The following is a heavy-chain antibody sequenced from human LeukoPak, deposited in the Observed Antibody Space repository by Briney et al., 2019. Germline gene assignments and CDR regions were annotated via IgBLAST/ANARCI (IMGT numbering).Heavy chain of an antibody. J-gene: IGHJ4*02. CDR2: ISAYNGNT. V-gene: IGHV1-18*04. D-gene: IGHD3-16*01. CDR1: GYTFTAYY. CDR3: ASSPLGELPFDY. Sequence: ASVKVSCKASGYTFTAYYMHWVRQAPGQGLEWMGWISAYNGNTNYAQKLQGRVTMTTDTSTSTAYMELRSLRSDDTAVYYCASSPLGELPFDYWGQGTLVTVSS.